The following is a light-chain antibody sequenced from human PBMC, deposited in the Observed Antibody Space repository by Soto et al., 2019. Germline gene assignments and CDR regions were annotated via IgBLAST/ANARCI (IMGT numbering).Light chain of an antibody. Sequence: EGVLTQSPGTLSLSPGERATLSCRAGQSVSSSYLAWYQQKSGLAPRLLIYGASSRATGIPDRFSGSGSGTDFTLTISRLEPEDLAVYYCQQYVSIPLTFGGGTKVDIK. CDR1: QSVSSSY. J-gene: IGKJ4*01. CDR2: GAS. V-gene: IGKV3-20*01. CDR3: QQYVSIPLT.